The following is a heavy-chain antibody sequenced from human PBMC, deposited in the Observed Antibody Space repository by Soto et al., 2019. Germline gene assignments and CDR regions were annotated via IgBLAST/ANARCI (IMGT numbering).Heavy chain of an antibody. CDR2: IYYSGTT. J-gene: IGHJ4*02. CDR1: GGSISSSSYY. CDR3: ARRHYNTGGYYNY. Sequence: SETLSLTCTVSGGSISSSSYYRDWIRQPPGKGLEWIGTIYYSGTTYYNPSLRSRVTISLDPSKNQFSLKLTSVTAADTAVYYCARRHYNTGGYYNYWGQGALVTVSS. V-gene: IGHV4-39*01. D-gene: IGHD3-22*01.